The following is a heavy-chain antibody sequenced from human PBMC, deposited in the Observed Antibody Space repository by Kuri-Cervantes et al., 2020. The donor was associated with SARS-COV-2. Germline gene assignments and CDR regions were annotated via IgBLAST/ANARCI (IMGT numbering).Heavy chain of an antibody. Sequence: SETLSLTCAVYGGSFSGYYWSWIRQPPGKGLEWIGEINHSGSTNYNPSLKGRVTISVDTSNNQFSLKLSSVTAADTAVYYCARVDGDYVDYWGQGTLVTVSS. CDR3: ARVDGDYVDY. V-gene: IGHV4-34*01. CDR2: INHSGST. CDR1: GGSFSGYY. J-gene: IGHJ4*02. D-gene: IGHD4-17*01.